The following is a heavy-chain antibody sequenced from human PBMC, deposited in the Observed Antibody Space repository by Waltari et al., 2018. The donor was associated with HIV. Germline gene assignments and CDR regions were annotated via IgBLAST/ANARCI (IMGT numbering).Heavy chain of an antibody. D-gene: IGHD4-17*01. V-gene: IGHV4-39*01. J-gene: IGHJ4*02. CDR1: GGSLSSSSYS. CDR3: ARSHFYCDRTATGY. CDR2: IYYSGST. Sequence: QLQLQESGPGLVKPSETLSLTCTVSGGSLSSSSYSWGWLRQPPGKGLEWIGSIYYSGSTYYNPSLKSRVTISVDTSKNQFSLKLSSVTAADTAVYYCARSHFYCDRTATGYWGQGTLVTVSS.